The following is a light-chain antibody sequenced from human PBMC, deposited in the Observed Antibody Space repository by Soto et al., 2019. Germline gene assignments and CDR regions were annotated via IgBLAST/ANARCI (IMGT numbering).Light chain of an antibody. V-gene: IGKV1-5*01. CDR1: QSVSTW. Sequence: DIQMTQSPSTRSASVGDRVTITCRASQSVSTWLAWYQQKPGRAPKLLIYDASSLHSGVPSRFSGSGSRTEFTLTINSLQPDDFASYFCQQYNTYPWAFGQGTTVEIK. CDR2: DAS. J-gene: IGKJ1*01. CDR3: QQYNTYPWA.